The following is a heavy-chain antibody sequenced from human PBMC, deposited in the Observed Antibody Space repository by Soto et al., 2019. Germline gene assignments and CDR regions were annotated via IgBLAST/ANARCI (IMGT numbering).Heavy chain of an antibody. J-gene: IGHJ4*02. CDR2: ISYDGSNT. Sequence: QVQLVESGGGVVQPGRSLRLSCVASGFTFSSYGMHWVRQAPGKGLEWVAIISYDGSNTYYADSVKGRFTISRDNSKNTLYLQMNSLRAEDTSVYYCAKEGGLSGSYYISSSYDYWGQGTLVTVSS. D-gene: IGHD1-26*01. CDR3: AKEGGLSGSYYISSSYDY. V-gene: IGHV3-30*18. CDR1: GFTFSSYG.